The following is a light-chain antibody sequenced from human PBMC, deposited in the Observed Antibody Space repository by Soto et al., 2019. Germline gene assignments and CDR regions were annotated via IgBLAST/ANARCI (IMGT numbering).Light chain of an antibody. Sequence: EVVLTQSPATLSVSPGERATLSCRASQSVSSYLAWYQQKPGQAPRLLIYDASTRATGIPARFSGSGSGTALTLTIRSPEHEAFEVYYCQKRSHWLTFGGGTKVDIK. CDR2: DAS. V-gene: IGKV3-11*01. CDR3: QKRSHWLT. J-gene: IGKJ4*01. CDR1: QSVSSY.